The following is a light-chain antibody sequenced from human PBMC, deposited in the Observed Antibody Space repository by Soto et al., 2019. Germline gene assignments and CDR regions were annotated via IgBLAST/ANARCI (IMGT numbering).Light chain of an antibody. Sequence: QSVLTQPPSVSEAPRQRVTISCSGSSSNIGNNAVNWYQQLPGKAPKLLIYYDDLLPSGVSDRFSGSKSGTSASLAISGLQSEYEADYYCAAWDDSLNGYVFGTGTKVTVL. J-gene: IGLJ1*01. CDR1: SSNIGNNA. V-gene: IGLV1-36*01. CDR2: YDD. CDR3: AAWDDSLNGYV.